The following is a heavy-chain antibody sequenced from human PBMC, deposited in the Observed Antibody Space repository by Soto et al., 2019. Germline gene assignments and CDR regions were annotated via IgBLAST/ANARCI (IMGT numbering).Heavy chain of an antibody. J-gene: IGHJ5*02. Sequence: QVQLVQSGAEVKKPGSSVKVSCKASGGTFSSYAFAWVRQAPGQGLEWMGGIIPIFATANYAQRFQGRVTISADESTTTAYMELSSLSSEDTALYYCAILFSYYDPQGGWFAPWGQGTVVTVSS. D-gene: IGHD3-3*01. CDR1: GGTFSSYA. V-gene: IGHV1-69*01. CDR3: AILFSYYDPQGGWFAP. CDR2: IIPIFATA.